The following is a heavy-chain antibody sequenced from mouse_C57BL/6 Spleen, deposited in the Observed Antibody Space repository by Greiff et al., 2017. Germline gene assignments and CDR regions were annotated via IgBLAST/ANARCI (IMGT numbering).Heavy chain of an antibody. J-gene: IGHJ3*01. CDR1: GYTFTDYY. CDR3: ARNPLYYGNYEFAY. D-gene: IGHD2-1*01. Sequence: EVQLQQSGPELVKPGASVKISCKASGYTFTDYYMNWVKQSPGQSLEWIGDINPNNGGTSYNQKFKGKATLTVDKSSSTAYMELRSLTSEDSAVYCCARNPLYYGNYEFAYWGQGTLVTVSA. CDR2: INPNNGGT. V-gene: IGHV1-26*01.